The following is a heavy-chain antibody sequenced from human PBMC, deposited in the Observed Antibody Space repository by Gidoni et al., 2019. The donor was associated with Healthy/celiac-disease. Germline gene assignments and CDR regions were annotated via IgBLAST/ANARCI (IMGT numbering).Heavy chain of an antibody. Sequence: EVPLVESGGGLVPPGGSLRLSCAASGFTFSRYWMSWVRQAPGKGLEWVANIKQDGSEKYYVDSVKGRFTISRDNAKNSLYLQMNSLRAEDTAVYYCARVPGGIYDFWSGWGFDYWGQGTLVTVSS. CDR1: GFTFSRYW. V-gene: IGHV3-7*01. CDR3: ARVPGGIYDFWSGWGFDY. D-gene: IGHD3-3*01. J-gene: IGHJ4*02. CDR2: IKQDGSEK.